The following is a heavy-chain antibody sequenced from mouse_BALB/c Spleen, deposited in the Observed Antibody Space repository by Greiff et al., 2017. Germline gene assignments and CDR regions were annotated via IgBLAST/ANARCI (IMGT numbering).Heavy chain of an antibody. Sequence: EVQGVESGGGLVKPGGSLKLSCAASGFTFSSYAMSWVRQTPEKRLEWVASISSGGSTYYPDSVKGRFTISRDNARNILYLQMSSLRSEDTAMYYCARGSGQQGFAYWGQGTLVTVSA. D-gene: IGHD3-1*01. CDR2: ISSGGST. CDR3: ARGSGQQGFAY. CDR1: GFTFSSYA. V-gene: IGHV5-6-5*01. J-gene: IGHJ3*01.